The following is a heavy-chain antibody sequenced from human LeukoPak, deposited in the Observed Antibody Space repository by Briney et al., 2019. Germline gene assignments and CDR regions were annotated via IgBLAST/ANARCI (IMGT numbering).Heavy chain of an antibody. CDR2: INPNSGGT. J-gene: IGHJ3*02. V-gene: IGHV1-2*02. CDR1: GYTFTGYY. D-gene: IGHD5-12*01. Sequence: GASVKVSCKASGYTFTGYYMHWVRQAPGQGLEWMGWINPNSGGTNYAQKFQGRVTMTRDTSISTAYMELSRLRSDDTAVYYCARPILRKWSGYDFIDAFDIWGQGTMVTVSS. CDR3: ARPILRKWSGYDFIDAFDI.